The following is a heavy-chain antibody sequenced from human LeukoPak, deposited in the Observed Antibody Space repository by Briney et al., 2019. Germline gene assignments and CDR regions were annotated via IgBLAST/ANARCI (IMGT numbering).Heavy chain of an antibody. CDR3: ARALGYSSGCTENFDFGY. CDR1: GYTFTSYD. D-gene: IGHD6-19*01. Sequence: GASVKVSCKASGYTFTSYDINWVREATGQGLEWMGWMNPNSGNTGYAQKFQGRVTMTRNTSISTAYMELSSLRSEDTAVYYCARALGYSSGCTENFDFGYWGQGTLVTVSS. J-gene: IGHJ4*02. CDR2: MNPNSGNT. V-gene: IGHV1-8*01.